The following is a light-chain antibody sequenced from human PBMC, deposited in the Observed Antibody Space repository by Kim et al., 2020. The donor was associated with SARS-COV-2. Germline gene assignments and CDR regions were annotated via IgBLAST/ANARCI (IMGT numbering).Light chain of an antibody. CDR1: RLGHKY. V-gene: IGLV3-1*01. CDR2: QDT. J-gene: IGLJ2*01. Sequence: SYELTQPPSVSVSPGQTASITCSGDRLGHKYVCWYRHKPGQSPEVVIYQDTQRPSGIPERFSGYNSGNTATLTISGTQDVDEADYYCQVWDSITTVFGGGTQLTVL. CDR3: QVWDSITTV.